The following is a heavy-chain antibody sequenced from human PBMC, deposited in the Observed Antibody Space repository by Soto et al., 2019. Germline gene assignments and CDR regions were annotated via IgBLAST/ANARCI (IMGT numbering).Heavy chain of an antibody. D-gene: IGHD2-21*02. CDR2: IWYDGSNK. Sequence: QVQLAESGGGVVQPGGSLRLSCTASGFSFRSYGLHWVRQAPGKGLEWVAVIWYDGSNKYSADSVKGRFTISRDNSKKTLYLQMSSLRAEDTAVYYCARDGCGGDCPFDYWGQGTLVTVSS. CDR3: ARDGCGGDCPFDY. J-gene: IGHJ4*02. CDR1: GFSFRSYG. V-gene: IGHV3-33*01.